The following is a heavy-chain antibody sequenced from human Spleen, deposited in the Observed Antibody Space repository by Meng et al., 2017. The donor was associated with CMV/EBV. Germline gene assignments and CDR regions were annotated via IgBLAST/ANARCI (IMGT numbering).Heavy chain of an antibody. D-gene: IGHD3-10*01. J-gene: IGHJ4*02. CDR2: INPNSGGT. CDR3: AREANGGFDY. V-gene: IGHV1-2*02. Sequence: QVGQGQAEAEGKKPGASVTLCGKASGYTFTGYYMHWVRQAPGQGLEWMGWINPNSGGTNYAQKFQGRVTMTRDTSISTAYMELSRLRSDDTAVYYCAREANGGFDYWGQGTLVTVSS. CDR1: GYTFTGYY.